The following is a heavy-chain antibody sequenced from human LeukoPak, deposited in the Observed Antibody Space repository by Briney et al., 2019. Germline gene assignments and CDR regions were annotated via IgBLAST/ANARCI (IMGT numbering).Heavy chain of an antibody. CDR3: ARVADSGSYYYRPDAFDI. D-gene: IGHD1-26*01. CDR1: GGSISSYY. J-gene: IGHJ3*02. V-gene: IGHV4-4*07. Sequence: SETLSLTCTVSGGSISSYYWSWIRQPAGKGLEWIGRIYTSGSTNYNPSLKSRVTMSVDTSKNQFSLKLSSVTAADTAVYYCARVADSGSYYYRPDAFDIWGQGTMVTVSS. CDR2: IYTSGST.